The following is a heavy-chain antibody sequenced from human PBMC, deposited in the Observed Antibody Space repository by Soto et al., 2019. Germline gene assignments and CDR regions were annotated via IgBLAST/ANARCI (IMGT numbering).Heavy chain of an antibody. Sequence: QVQLVQSGAEVKKPGSSVKVSCKASGGTFSSYAISWVRQAPGQGLEWMGGIIPIFGTANYAQKFQGRVTITADESTSTAYVVLSSLRSEDTAVYYCARGRKTVVVPAAIRGYYYYGMDVWGQGTTVTVSS. CDR1: GGTFSSYA. CDR3: ARGRKTVVVPAAIRGYYYYGMDV. J-gene: IGHJ6*02. CDR2: IIPIFGTA. V-gene: IGHV1-69*01. D-gene: IGHD2-2*02.